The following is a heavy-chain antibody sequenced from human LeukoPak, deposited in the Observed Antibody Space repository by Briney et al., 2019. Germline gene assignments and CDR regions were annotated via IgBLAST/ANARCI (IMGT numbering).Heavy chain of an antibody. D-gene: IGHD4-17*01. V-gene: IGHV4-59*08. CDR2: IYYSGST. CDR1: GDSINNYY. CDR3: ARKSDYAPPWYGFDI. Sequence: PSETRSLTWTVAGDSINNYYWSWIRQPPGKGLEWVGYIYYSGSTNYNPSLRSRVTISVDTSKNQVSLKLTSVTAADTAIYYCARKSDYAPPWYGFDIWGQGTMVTVSS. J-gene: IGHJ3*02.